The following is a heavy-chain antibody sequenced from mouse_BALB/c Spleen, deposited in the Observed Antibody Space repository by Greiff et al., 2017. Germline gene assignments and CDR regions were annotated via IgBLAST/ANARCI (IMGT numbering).Heavy chain of an antibody. CDR1: GFNIKDTY. CDR3: ARYRYYFDY. Sequence: EVQVVESGAELVKPGASVKLSCTASGFNIKDTYMHWVKQRPEQGLEWIGRIDPANGNTKYDPKFQGKATLTADTSSNTAYLQLSSLTSEDTAVYYCARYRYYFDYWGQGTTLTVSS. V-gene: IGHV14-3*02. J-gene: IGHJ2*01. CDR2: IDPANGNT.